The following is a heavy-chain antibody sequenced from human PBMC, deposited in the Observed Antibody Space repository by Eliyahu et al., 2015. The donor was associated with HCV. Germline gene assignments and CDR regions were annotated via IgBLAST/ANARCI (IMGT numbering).Heavy chain of an antibody. Sequence: QVQLVESGGGLVKPGGSLRLSCAASGFTFSDYYMSWIRQAPGKGLEXVSYISSGASTIYYADSVKGRFTISRDNAKNSLYLQMNSLRVDDTAVYYCARDWGYCSGGSCYGFDYWGQGILVTVSS. V-gene: IGHV3-11*01. CDR2: ISSGASTI. J-gene: IGHJ4*02. D-gene: IGHD2-15*01. CDR3: ARDWGYCSGGSCYGFDY. CDR1: GFTFSDYY.